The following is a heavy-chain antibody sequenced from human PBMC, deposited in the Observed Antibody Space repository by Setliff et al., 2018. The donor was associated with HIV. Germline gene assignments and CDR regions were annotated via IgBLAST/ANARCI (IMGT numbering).Heavy chain of an antibody. CDR1: GASVSSRSFF. V-gene: IGHV4-39*07. D-gene: IGHD1-26*01. J-gene: IGHJ4*02. CDR2: ITNRGTT. Sequence: SETLSLTCSVSGASVSSRSFFWGWVRQSPGKGPKWIGSITNRGTTYDNPSLKSRVIVSIDTSKDQFSLNLFHVTPADTAVYHCARSVVGDPRNPYYFDYWGLGLLVTVSS. CDR3: ARSVVGDPRNPYYFDY.